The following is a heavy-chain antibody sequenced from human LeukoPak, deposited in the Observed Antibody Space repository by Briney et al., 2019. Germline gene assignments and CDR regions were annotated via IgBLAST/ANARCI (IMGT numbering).Heavy chain of an antibody. J-gene: IGHJ4*02. Sequence: ASVKVSCEASGYTFTSYDINWVRQAPGQGLEWMGWISAYNGNTNYAQKLQGRVTMTTDTSTSTAYMELRSLRSDDTAVYYCATAGSSWYFQEGWGQGTLVTVSS. V-gene: IGHV1-18*01. CDR2: ISAYNGNT. CDR3: ATAGSSWYFQEG. D-gene: IGHD6-13*01. CDR1: GYTFTSYD.